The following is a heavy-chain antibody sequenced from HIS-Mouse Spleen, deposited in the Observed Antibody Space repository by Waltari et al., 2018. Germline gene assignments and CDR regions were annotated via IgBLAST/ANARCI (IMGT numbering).Heavy chain of an antibody. J-gene: IGHJ4*02. Sequence: QLQLQESGPGLVKPSETLSLTCTVSGGSISSSSYYWGWIRHPPGKGLEWIGSIYYSGSTYYNPSLKSRVTISVDTSKNQFSLKLSSVTAADTAVYYCARDRGYSGYDAVFDYWGQGTLVTVSS. D-gene: IGHD5-12*01. CDR1: GGSISSSSYY. CDR2: IYYSGST. CDR3: ARDRGYSGYDAVFDY. V-gene: IGHV4-39*07.